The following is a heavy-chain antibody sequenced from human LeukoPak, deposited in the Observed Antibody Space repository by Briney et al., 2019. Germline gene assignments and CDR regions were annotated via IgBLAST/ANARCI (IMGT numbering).Heavy chain of an antibody. Sequence: PGGSLRLSCATSGFTFSSYAMHWVRQAPGKGLEWVSGISWNSGSIGYADSVKGRFTISRDNAKNSLYLQMNSLRAEDTALYYCAKDMSGYSYGYEVDYWGQGTLVTVSS. J-gene: IGHJ4*02. CDR3: AKDMSGYSYGYEVDY. CDR2: ISWNSGSI. V-gene: IGHV3-9*01. D-gene: IGHD5-18*01. CDR1: GFTFSSYA.